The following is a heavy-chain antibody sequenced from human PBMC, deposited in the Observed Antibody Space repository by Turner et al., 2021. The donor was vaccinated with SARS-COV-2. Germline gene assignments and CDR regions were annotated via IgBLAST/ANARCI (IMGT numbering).Heavy chain of an antibody. CDR1: GFTFSSYA. Sequence: EVQLLASGGGLVQPGGSLKLSCAASGFTFSSYAMSWVRQPPGKGLEWVSGIHVSGDTSYYADSVRGRFTISRDNSKNTLFLQMNSLRAEDTAVYYCAKDHEATRGHFDYWGQGTLITVSS. J-gene: IGHJ4*02. V-gene: IGHV3-23*01. CDR2: IHVSGDTS. D-gene: IGHD5-12*01. CDR3: AKDHEATRGHFDY.